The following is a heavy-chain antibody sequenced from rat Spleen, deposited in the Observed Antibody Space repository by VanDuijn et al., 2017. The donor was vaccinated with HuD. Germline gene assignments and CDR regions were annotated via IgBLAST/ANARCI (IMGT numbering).Heavy chain of an antibody. D-gene: IGHD5-1*01. CDR3: ARGGELDWFAY. CDR2: ISSGGST. J-gene: IGHJ3*01. Sequence: EVQLKESGPGLVQPSQTLSLTCTVSGFSLTDYSVHWVRQPPGKGLEWIAAISSGGSTYYNSVLKSRLSISRDTSKSQVFLKMNSLQTEDTATYYCARGGELDWFAYWGQGTLVTVSS. CDR1: GFSLTDYS. V-gene: IGHV2S63*01.